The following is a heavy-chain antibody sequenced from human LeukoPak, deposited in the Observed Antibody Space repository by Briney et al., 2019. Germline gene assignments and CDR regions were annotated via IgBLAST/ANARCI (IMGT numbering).Heavy chain of an antibody. CDR2: ISSRSVTV. D-gene: IGHD1-7*01. J-gene: IGHJ4*02. Sequence: GGSLRLSCVASGFTFCDHSLNWVRQAPGKGLDWLSYISSRSVTVLYAESVKGRFTISRDNAKNILYLQMNSLRPEDTALYYCVRGETATSGTSFDYWGQGALVTVSP. CDR3: VRGETATSGTSFDY. CDR1: GFTFCDHS. V-gene: IGHV3-48*01.